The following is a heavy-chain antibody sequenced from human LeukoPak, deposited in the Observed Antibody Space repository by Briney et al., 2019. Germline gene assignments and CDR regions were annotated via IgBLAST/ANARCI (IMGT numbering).Heavy chain of an antibody. CDR3: ARGPSKKWQLVRWFDP. V-gene: IGHV4-34*01. J-gene: IGHJ5*02. CDR2: INHSGST. D-gene: IGHD6-6*01. Sequence: SETLSLTCAVYGGSFSGYYWSWLRQPPGKGLEWIGEINHSGSTNYNPSLKSRVTISVDTSKNQFSLKLSSVTAADTAVYYCARGPSKKWQLVRWFDPWGQGTLVTV. CDR1: GGSFSGYY.